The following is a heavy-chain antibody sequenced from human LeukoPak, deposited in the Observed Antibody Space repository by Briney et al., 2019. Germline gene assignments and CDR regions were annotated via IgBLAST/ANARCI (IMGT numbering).Heavy chain of an antibody. CDR1: GFTFSSYG. CDR3: AKVKDPKDYGGNVFNY. Sequence: PGGSLRLSCAASGFTFSSYGMHWVRQAPGKGLEWVAVISYDGSNKYYADSVKGRFTISRDNSKNTLYLQMNSLRAEDTAVYYCAKVKDPKDYGGNVFNYWGQGTLVTVSS. CDR2: ISYDGSNK. V-gene: IGHV3-30*18. J-gene: IGHJ4*02. D-gene: IGHD4-23*01.